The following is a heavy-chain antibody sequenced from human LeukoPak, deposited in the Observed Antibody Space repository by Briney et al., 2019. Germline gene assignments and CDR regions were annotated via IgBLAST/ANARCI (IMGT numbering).Heavy chain of an antibody. CDR2: IYYSGST. CDR1: GGSISSSSSY. CDR3: ARETGPSGTAFDY. V-gene: IGHV4-39*07. J-gene: IGHJ4*02. Sequence: SEALSLTCTVSGGSISSSSSYWVWMRQPPGKGLEWIGTIYYSGSTYYNPYLKSRVTISVDTSKNQFSLKQSSVIAADTAVYYCARETGPSGTAFDYWGQGTLVTVSS. D-gene: IGHD2-2*01.